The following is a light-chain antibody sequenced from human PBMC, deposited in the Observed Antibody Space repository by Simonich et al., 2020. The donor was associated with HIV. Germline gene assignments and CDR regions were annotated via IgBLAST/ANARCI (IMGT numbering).Light chain of an antibody. Sequence: QSALTQPASVSGSPGQSITISCTGTSSDVGSYDLVSWYQQHPGKAPKLMVYAGRKRPPGVSNRFSGSKSGNTASLTISGLQAEDEADYYCCSYAGSSTLLFGGGTKLTVL. V-gene: IGLV2-23*01. J-gene: IGLJ2*01. CDR3: CSYAGSSTLL. CDR2: AGR. CDR1: SSDVGSYDL.